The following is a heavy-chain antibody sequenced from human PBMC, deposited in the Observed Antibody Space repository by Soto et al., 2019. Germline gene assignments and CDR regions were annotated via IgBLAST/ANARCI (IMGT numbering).Heavy chain of an antibody. V-gene: IGHV3-48*04. D-gene: IGHD1-7*01. Sequence: GGSLRLSCAASGFTFSSYSMNWVRQAPGKGLEWVSYISSSSSTIYYADSVKGRFTISRDNAKNSLYLQMNSLRAEDTAVYYCAREARDWNWGGEYYFDYWGQGTLVTVSS. CDR3: AREARDWNWGGEYYFDY. CDR2: ISSSSSTI. J-gene: IGHJ4*02. CDR1: GFTFSSYS.